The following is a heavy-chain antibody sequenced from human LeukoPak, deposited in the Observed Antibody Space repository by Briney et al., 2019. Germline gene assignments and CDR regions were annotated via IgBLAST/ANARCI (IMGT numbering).Heavy chain of an antibody. CDR3: AREYYDSSAVMKN. CDR1: GGTFSSYA. D-gene: IGHD3-22*01. V-gene: IGHV1-2*02. Sequence: ASVKVSCKASGGTFSSYAISWVRQAPGQGLEWMGWINPNSGGTNYAQKFQGRVTMTRDTSISTAYMELSRLRSDDTAVYYCAREYYDSSAVMKNWGQGTLVTVSS. J-gene: IGHJ4*02. CDR2: INPNSGGT.